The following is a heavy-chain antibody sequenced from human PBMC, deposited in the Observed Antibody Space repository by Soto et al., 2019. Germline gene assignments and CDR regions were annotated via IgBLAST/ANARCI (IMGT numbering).Heavy chain of an antibody. CDR2: INPDGGRT. J-gene: IGHJ4*02. D-gene: IGHD6-25*01. Sequence: QVQLVQSGAEVKDPGASVKVSCKTSGYTFTRNYIHWVRQAPGQGLEWMGVINPDGGRTSYAQNCQGRLTVTSEMSTSTVYMELSSLKFDDTAVYYCSRTLGVAAVSGGWWAYYFDSWGQGTLVTVSS. V-gene: IGHV1-46*01. CDR3: SRTLGVAAVSGGWWAYYFDS. CDR1: GYTFTRNY.